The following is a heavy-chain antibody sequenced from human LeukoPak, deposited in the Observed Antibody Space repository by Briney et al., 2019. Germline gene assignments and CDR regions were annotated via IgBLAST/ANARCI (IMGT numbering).Heavy chain of an antibody. CDR1: GFTFRRSA. V-gene: IGHV3-30*04. CDR3: ARDLGLAVASSWGGLDY. CDR2: TSYDGVNT. D-gene: IGHD6-19*01. J-gene: IGHJ4*02. Sequence: RGSLRLSCTASGFTFRRSAMHWVRQAPGKGLEWVAVTSYDGVNTYYADSVKGRFTISRDNSKNTVFLQMSSLRHEDTAVYFCARDLGLAVASSWGGLDYWGQGTLVTVSS.